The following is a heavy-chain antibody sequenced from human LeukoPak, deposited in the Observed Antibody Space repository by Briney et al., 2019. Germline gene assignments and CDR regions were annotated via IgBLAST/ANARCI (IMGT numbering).Heavy chain of an antibody. CDR3: ARGIVATIGAFDI. J-gene: IGHJ3*02. V-gene: IGHV1-8*03. CDR1: GYTFTSYD. D-gene: IGHD5-12*01. CDR2: MNPNSGNT. Sequence: GASVKVSCKASGYTFTSYDINWVRQATGQGLEWMGWMNPNSGNTGYAQKFQGRVTITRNTSISTAYMELSSLRSEDTAVYYCARGIVATIGAFDIWGQGTMVTVSS.